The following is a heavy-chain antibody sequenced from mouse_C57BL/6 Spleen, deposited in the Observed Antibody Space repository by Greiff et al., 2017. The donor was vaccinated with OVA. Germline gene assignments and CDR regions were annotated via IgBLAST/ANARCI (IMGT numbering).Heavy chain of an antibody. CDR1: GFSLSTSGMG. CDR3: ARSKGTPFAY. CDR2: IYWDDDK. Sequence: QVTLKESGPGILQSSQTLSLTCSFSGFSLSTSGMGVSWIRQPSGKGLEWLAHIYWDDDKRYNPSLKSRLTISKDTSRNQVFLKITSVDTADTATYYCARSKGTPFAYWGQGTLVTVSA. D-gene: IGHD1-3*01. J-gene: IGHJ3*01. V-gene: IGHV8-12*01.